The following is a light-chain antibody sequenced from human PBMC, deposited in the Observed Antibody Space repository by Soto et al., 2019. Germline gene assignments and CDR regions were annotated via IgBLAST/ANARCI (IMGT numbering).Light chain of an antibody. CDR1: QSVGSN. CDR2: AAS. J-gene: IGKJ3*01. V-gene: IGKV3-15*01. Sequence: EIVLTQSPATVSLSPGGRATLSCRASQSVGSNLAWYQQKPGQAPRLLISAASTRATGVPARFSGSGSGTDFTLNISSLQSEDFAIYYCQQYNKWPRFTFGPGTKVDIK. CDR3: QQYNKWPRFT.